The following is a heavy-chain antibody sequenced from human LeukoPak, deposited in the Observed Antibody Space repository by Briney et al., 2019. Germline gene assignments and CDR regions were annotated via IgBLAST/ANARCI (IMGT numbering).Heavy chain of an antibody. V-gene: IGHV1-2*02. CDR1: GYTLADYY. D-gene: IGHD1-26*01. J-gene: IGHJ6*03. Sequence: ASVKVSCKASGYTLADYYIHWVRQAPGQGLEWMGLINPKSGDSVYAQKFQGRVTFTTDPSISTVYMELSRLRSDDTAVYYCARGMEPYYYMDVWGKGTTVTVSS. CDR2: INPKSGDS. CDR3: ARGMEPYYYMDV.